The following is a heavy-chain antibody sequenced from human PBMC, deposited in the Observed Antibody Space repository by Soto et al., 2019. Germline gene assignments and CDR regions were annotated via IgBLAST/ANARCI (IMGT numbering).Heavy chain of an antibody. CDR1: GYTFTGYY. CDR2: IYPGDSDT. V-gene: IGHV5-51*01. CDR3: ARLTYGGYYFDY. Sequence: KVSCKASGYTFTGYYMHWVRQMPGKGLEWMGIIYPGDSDTRYSPSFQGQVTISADKSISTAYLQWNSLKASDTAMYYCARLTYGGYYFDYWGQGALVTVSS. J-gene: IGHJ4*02. D-gene: IGHD4-17*01.